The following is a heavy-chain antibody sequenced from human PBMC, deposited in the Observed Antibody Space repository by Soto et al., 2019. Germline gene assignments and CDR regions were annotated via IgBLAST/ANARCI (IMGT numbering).Heavy chain of an antibody. Sequence: ASVNVSFKASGYTFTSYCISWVRQAPGQWLELMGWISAYNGSTNYAHKLQGRVTITTDTSTSAAYMELRSLRSDDTAVYFCARDIRRRGYSYDPGAFDYWGQGTLVSDST. D-gene: IGHD5-18*01. V-gene: IGHV1-18*04. CDR2: ISAYNGST. J-gene: IGHJ4*02. CDR3: ARDIRRRGYSYDPGAFDY. CDR1: GYTFTSYC.